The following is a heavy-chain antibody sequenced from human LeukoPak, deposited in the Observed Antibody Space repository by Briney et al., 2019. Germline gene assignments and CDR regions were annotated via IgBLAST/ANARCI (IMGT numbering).Heavy chain of an antibody. V-gene: IGHV4-39*07. J-gene: IGHJ4*02. D-gene: IGHD6-13*01. Sequence: SETLSLTCTVSGGSISSSSYYWGWIRQPPGKGLEWIGSIYYSGSTYYNPSLKSRVTISVDTSKNQFSLKLSSVTAADTAVYYCARGGSSLLDYWGQGTLVTVSS. CDR1: GGSISSSSYY. CDR3: ARGGSSLLDY. CDR2: IYYSGST.